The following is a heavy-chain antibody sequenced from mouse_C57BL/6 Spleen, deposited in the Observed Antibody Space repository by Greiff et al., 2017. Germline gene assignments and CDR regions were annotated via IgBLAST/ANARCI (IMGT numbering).Heavy chain of an antibody. V-gene: IGHV1-64*01. D-gene: IGHD2-1*01. J-gene: IGHJ2*01. CDR3: ARHYGKGGPFDY. CDR1: GYTFTSYW. Sequence: QVQLKQPGAELVKPGASVKLSCKASGYTFTSYWMHWVKQRPGQGLEWIGMIHPNSGSTNYNEKFKSKATLTVDKSSSTAYMQLSSLTSEDSAVYYCARHYGKGGPFDYWGQGTTLTVSS. CDR2: IHPNSGST.